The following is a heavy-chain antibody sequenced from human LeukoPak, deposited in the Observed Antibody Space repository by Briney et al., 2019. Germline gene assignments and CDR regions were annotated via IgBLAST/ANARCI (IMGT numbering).Heavy chain of an antibody. CDR2: FNPYSGAS. J-gene: IGHJ6*02. CDR1: GYTFTGYY. V-gene: IGHV1-2*02. D-gene: IGHD4-17*01. CDR3: AKNGDYGYAMDV. Sequence: ASVKVSCKASGYTFTGYYMHWVRQAPGQGLEWMGSFNPYSGASKYAQKLQGRVTMTGDTSISTAYLQLGRVIGDDTAVYYCAKNGDYGYAMDVWGQGTTVTVSS.